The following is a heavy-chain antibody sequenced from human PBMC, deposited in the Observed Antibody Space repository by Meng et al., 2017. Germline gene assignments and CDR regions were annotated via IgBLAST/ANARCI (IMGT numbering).Heavy chain of an antibody. J-gene: IGHJ4*02. V-gene: IGHV4-34*01. CDR2: INHSGST. CDR3: ASFSVGERQFDY. CDR1: GWSISGYY. D-gene: IGHD3-10*01. Sequence: SHTLSLTCAVYGWSISGYYWSLIRQPPGKGLEWSGEINHSGSTNYNPSLKSRVTISVDTSKNQFSLKLSSVTAADSAVYYWASFSVGERQFDYWGQGTLVTVSS.